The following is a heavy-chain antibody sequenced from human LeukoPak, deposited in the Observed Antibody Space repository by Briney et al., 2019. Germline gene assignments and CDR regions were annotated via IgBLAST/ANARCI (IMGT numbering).Heavy chain of an antibody. CDR2: ISGNGGST. CDR1: GFTFSSYA. CDR3: AKLHIEGKNWFDP. J-gene: IGHJ5*02. D-gene: IGHD1-26*01. V-gene: IGHV3-23*01. Sequence: QTGGSLRLSCAASGFTFSSYAMSWVRQAPGKGLEWVSAISGNGGSTYYADSVKGRFTISRDNSKNTLDLQMNSLRAEDTAVYYCAKLHIEGKNWFDPWGQGTLVTVSS.